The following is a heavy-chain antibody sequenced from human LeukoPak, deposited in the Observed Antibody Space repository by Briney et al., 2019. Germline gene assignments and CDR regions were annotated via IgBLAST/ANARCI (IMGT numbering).Heavy chain of an antibody. V-gene: IGHV1-69*13. CDR3: ARGNGTYTPSDH. Sequence: ASVKVSCKASGGISHPYAIAWLRQAPGQGLEWMGGITPLVSTTVYARQLPGRVTFTADEATRTVYMELRSLSSDDPAIYYCARGNGTYTPSDHWGQGTLVTVSS. CDR2: ITPLVSTT. CDR1: GGISHPYA. J-gene: IGHJ4*02. D-gene: IGHD1-26*01.